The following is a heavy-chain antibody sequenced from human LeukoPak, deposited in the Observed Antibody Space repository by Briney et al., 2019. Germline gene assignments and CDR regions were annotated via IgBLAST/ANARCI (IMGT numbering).Heavy chain of an antibody. Sequence: PSETLSLTCAVYVEPFSNYFWSWIRQSPGKGLEWIGEINHSGSTNYNSSLTGRVTISVDTSKNQFSLNLSSVTAADTAIYYRARGLGQYDYWAQGTLVIVSS. J-gene: IGHJ4*02. D-gene: IGHD5-24*01. CDR1: VEPFSNYF. CDR2: INHSGST. CDR3: ARGLGQYDY. V-gene: IGHV4-34*01.